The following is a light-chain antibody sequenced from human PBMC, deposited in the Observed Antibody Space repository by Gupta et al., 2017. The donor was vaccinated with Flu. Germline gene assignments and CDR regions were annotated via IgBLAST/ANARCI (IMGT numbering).Light chain of an antibody. CDR1: QDIGSW. Sequence: DIQMTQSPSSVSASVGDRITITCRASQDIGSWLAWYQQKPGKAPKLLIYSASSLQSGVPSRFSGSGYGTHFTLTISSLQPEDFASDYCQQANSFPLTFGGGTKVEVQ. J-gene: IGKJ4*01. CDR2: SAS. V-gene: IGKV1-12*01. CDR3: QQANSFPLT.